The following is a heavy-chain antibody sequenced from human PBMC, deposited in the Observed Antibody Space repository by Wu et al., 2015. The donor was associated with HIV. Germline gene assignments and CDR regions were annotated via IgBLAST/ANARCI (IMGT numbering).Heavy chain of an antibody. CDR1: GGTFSSYG. V-gene: IGHV1-69*05. D-gene: IGHD3-16*02. Sequence: QVQLVQSGAEVKKPGSSVKVSCKASGGTFSSYGISWVRQAPGQGLEWMGGIIPIFGTVNYAQKFQGRVTITTDESTTTAYMELSTLRSEDTAVYYCARWNTFGGVIAEGGYFGSLGPWHPGHCLL. CDR2: IIPIFGTV. CDR3: ARWNTFGGVIAEGGYFGS. J-gene: IGHJ2*01.